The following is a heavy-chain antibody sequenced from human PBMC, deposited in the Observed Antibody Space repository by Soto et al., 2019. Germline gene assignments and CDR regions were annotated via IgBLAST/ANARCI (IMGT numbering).Heavy chain of an antibody. CDR1: GFTFKNFG. D-gene: IGHD1-1*01. Sequence: QVRLVESGGGVVQPGESLRLSCSASGFTFKNFGINWVRQPPGKGLEWLAVISSDGRKEEFADSVKGRLTISRDNSKNTVSLQMHSLRPEDTALYFFAKATDASKTVYWNYGMDVWGQGTTVIVSS. CDR3: AKATDASKTVYWNYGMDV. J-gene: IGHJ6*02. CDR2: ISSDGRKE. V-gene: IGHV3-30*18.